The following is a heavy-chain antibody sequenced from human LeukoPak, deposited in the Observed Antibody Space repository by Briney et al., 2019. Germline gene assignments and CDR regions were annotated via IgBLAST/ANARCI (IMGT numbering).Heavy chain of an antibody. Sequence: SETLSLTCTVSGGSIRSYYWSWIRQPPGKGLEWIGYIYSSGSTNYNPSLEGRVTISVDTSKNQFSLKLNSVTAADTAVYYCARSSGDFWLDYWGQGTLVTVSS. CDR1: GGSIRSYY. J-gene: IGHJ4*02. D-gene: IGHD3-3*01. V-gene: IGHV4-4*09. CDR2: IYSSGST. CDR3: ARSSGDFWLDY.